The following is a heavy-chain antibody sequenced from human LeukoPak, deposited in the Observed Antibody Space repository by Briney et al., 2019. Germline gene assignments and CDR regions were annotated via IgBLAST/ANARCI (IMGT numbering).Heavy chain of an antibody. J-gene: IGHJ2*01. Sequence: SETLSLTCTVSGGSISSYYWSWIRQPPGKGLEWIGYIYYSGSTNYNPSLKSRVTISVDTCKNQFSLKLSPVTAADTAVYYCARLKSGPPSGYGSVNWYFDLWGRGTLVTVSS. CDR2: IYYSGST. CDR3: ARLKSGPPSGYGSVNWYFDL. CDR1: GGSISSYY. V-gene: IGHV4-59*08. D-gene: IGHD3-10*01.